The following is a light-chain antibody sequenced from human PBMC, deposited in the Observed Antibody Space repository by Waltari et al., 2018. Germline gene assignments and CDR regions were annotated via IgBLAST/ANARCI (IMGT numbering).Light chain of an antibody. Sequence: QSTLTQPPSASGSPAQSVTISCTGTRSYVGGFNYVSWYQQNPGKVPKLMIYEVTKRPSGVPDRFSGSKSGNTASLTVSGLQTEDEADYYCSSYAGGSWVFGGGTKLTVL. CDR1: RSYVGGFNY. CDR3: SSYAGGSWV. J-gene: IGLJ3*02. V-gene: IGLV2-8*01. CDR2: EVT.